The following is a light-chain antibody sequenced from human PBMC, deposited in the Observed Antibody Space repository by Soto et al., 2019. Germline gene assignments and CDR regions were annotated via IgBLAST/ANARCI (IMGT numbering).Light chain of an antibody. Sequence: IVMTQSPATLSVSPGDRATLSCRASQSVSSLLAWYQQKPGQAPRLLLYGASTRATGIPARFSGSGSGTEFTLTISSLQSEDYAVYYCQQYSDRPYTFGQGTKVDIK. CDR3: QQYSDRPYT. CDR1: QSVSSL. CDR2: GAS. J-gene: IGKJ2*01. V-gene: IGKV3-15*01.